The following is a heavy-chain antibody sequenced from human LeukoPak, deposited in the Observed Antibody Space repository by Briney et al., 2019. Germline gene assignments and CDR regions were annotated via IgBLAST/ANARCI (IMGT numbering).Heavy chain of an antibody. J-gene: IGHJ4*02. Sequence: SETLSLTCAVYGGSFSGYYWSWIRQPPGKGLEWIGEINHSGSTNYNPSLKSRVTISVDTSKNQFSLKLSSVTAADTAVYYCARLPGRGAVAPGWGQGTLVTVSS. CDR3: ARLPGRGAVAPG. CDR1: GGSFSGYY. D-gene: IGHD6-19*01. V-gene: IGHV4-34*01. CDR2: INHSGST.